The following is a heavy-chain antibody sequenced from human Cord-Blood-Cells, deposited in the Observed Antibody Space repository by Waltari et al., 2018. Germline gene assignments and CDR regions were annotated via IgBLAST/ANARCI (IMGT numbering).Heavy chain of an antibody. V-gene: IGHV1-69*01. D-gene: IGHD3-10*02. CDR3: AREVVRRLDAFDI. Sequence: QVQLVQSGAEVKKPGSSVKVSCKASGGTFSSYAISWVRQAPGQGLEWMGGIIPIFGTANYGQKCQGRGTITADESTSTAYMELSSLRSEDTAVYYCAREVVRRLDAFDIWGQGTMVTVSS. CDR2: IIPIFGTA. J-gene: IGHJ3*02. CDR1: GGTFSSYA.